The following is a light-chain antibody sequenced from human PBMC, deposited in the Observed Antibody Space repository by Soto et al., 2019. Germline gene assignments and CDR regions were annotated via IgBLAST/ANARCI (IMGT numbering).Light chain of an antibody. CDR3: SSYTSSSTLYV. Sequence: QSVLTQRPSASGSPGQSVSISCSGGSSDVGGSKYVSWYQVKPGKAPKLIIYEVNRRPEGAPYRFSGSKSGNTASLTVSGLQAEDEGDYYCSSYTSSSTLYVFGTGTKVTV. CDR1: SSDVGGSKY. V-gene: IGLV2-8*01. CDR2: EVN. J-gene: IGLJ1*01.